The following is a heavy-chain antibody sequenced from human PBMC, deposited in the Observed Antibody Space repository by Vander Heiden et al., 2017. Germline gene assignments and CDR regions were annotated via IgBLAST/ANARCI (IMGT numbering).Heavy chain of an antibody. CDR2: FDPEDGET. J-gene: IGHJ6*02. CDR3: ATVWRYCSGGSCRQDYGMDV. V-gene: IGHV1-24*01. Sequence: QVQLVPSGAEAKKPGASAKVSCKVSGYTLTELSMHGVRQAPGKGLEWMGGFDPEDGETIYAQKFQGRVTMTEDTSTDTAYMELSSLRSEDTAVYYCATVWRYCSGGSCRQDYGMDVWGQGTTVTVSS. D-gene: IGHD2-15*01. CDR1: GYTLTELS.